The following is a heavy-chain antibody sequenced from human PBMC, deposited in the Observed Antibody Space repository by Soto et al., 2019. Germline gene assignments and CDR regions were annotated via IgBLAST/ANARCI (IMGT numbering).Heavy chain of an antibody. CDR2: IYYSGST. J-gene: IGHJ5*02. D-gene: IGHD6-19*01. V-gene: IGHV4-39*01. Sequence: QLQLQESGPGLVKPSETLSLTCTVSGGSISSSSYYWGWIRQPPGKGLEWIGSIYYSGSTYYNPSLKSRVTISVDTSKNQFSLKLSSVTAADTAVYYCARRRIAVAGRRFDPWGQGTLVTVSS. CDR3: ARRRIAVAGRRFDP. CDR1: GGSISSSSYY.